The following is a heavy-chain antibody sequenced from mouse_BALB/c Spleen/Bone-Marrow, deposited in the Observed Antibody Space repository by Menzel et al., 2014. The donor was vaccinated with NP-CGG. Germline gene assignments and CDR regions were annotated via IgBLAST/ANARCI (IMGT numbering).Heavy chain of an antibody. CDR1: GFNIKDTY. CDR3: ASYYYGSSLFAY. J-gene: IGHJ3*01. Sequence: VQLKHSGPELVKPGASVKLSCTASGFNIKDTYMHWVKQRPEQGLEWIGRIDPANGNTKYDPKFQGKATITADTSSNTAYLQLSSLTSEDTAVYYCASYYYGSSLFAYWGQGTLVTVSA. CDR2: IDPANGNT. V-gene: IGHV14-3*02. D-gene: IGHD1-1*01.